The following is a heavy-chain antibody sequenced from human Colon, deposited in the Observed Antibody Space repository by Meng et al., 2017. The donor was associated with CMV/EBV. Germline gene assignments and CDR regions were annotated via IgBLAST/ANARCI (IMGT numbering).Heavy chain of an antibody. Sequence: FTGYFIHWVRQAPGQGLEWMGWINPNTDATHYARKFEGRVTMTRDVSTTTGYMDLTRLTSDDTAVYYCAIANYYHIVAWGFLIDYWGRGTLVTVSS. CDR1: FTGYF. CDR2: INPNTDAT. V-gene: IGHV1-2*02. J-gene: IGHJ4*02. CDR3: AIANYYHIVAWGFLIDY. D-gene: IGHD2-21*01.